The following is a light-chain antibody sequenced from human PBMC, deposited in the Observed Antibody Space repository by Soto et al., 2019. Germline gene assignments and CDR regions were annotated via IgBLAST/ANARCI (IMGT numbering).Light chain of an antibody. Sequence: QSALTQPASVSGSPGQSITISCTGTSSDVGAYNYVSWYQQRPGKVPKLMIYDVNNRPSGVSNRFSGSKSGNTASLTISGIQAEDAGYYYSSSHTTRSTQVFGSGTKLTVL. CDR1: SSDVGAYNY. CDR2: DVN. J-gene: IGLJ1*01. V-gene: IGLV2-14*01. CDR3: SSHTTRSTQV.